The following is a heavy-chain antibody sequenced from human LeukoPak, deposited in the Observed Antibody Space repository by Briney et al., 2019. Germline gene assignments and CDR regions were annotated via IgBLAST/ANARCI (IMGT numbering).Heavy chain of an antibody. Sequence: SVKVSCKASGGTFSSYAISWVRQAPGQGLEWMGGIIPIFGTANYAQKFQGRVTITADESTSTAYMELSSLRSEDTAVYYCARVVRGVSYYDFWSGYYEFDPWGQGTLVTVSS. CDR3: ARVVRGVSYYDFWSGYYEFDP. V-gene: IGHV1-69*13. CDR2: IIPIFGTA. J-gene: IGHJ5*02. CDR1: GGTFSSYA. D-gene: IGHD3-3*01.